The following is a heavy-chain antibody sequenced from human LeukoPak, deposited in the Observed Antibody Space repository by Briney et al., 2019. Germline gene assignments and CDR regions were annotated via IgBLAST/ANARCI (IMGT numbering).Heavy chain of an antibody. V-gene: IGHV3-23*01. CDR3: ARDLCWGCFDD. CDR1: GFTFSSYA. CDR2: ITSSGGST. J-gene: IGHJ4*02. Sequence: GGSLRLSCAASGFTFSSYAMSWVRQAPGKGLKWVSAITSSGGSTYYGDSVKGRFTISRDNSRNTLYLQMNSLRVDDTAVYYCARDLCWGCFDDWGQGNLVTVSS. D-gene: IGHD3-10*02.